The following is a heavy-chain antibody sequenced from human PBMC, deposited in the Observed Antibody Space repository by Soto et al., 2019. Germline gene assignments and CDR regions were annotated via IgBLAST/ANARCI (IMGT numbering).Heavy chain of an antibody. CDR3: AGVPGDIVASVYIYPLDGRERPADFDV. CDR2: ISFDGSNK. V-gene: IGHV3-30*04. Sequence: QMQLVESGGGAVQPGRSLRLSCAASGFTFSYYPMHWVRQAPGKGLEWVAVISFDGSNKYYADSVKGRFTISRDNSKNTVYLQKNSMRGVYTDVYYFAGVPGDIVASVYIYPLDGRERPADFDVWGQGTLVTVSS. J-gene: IGHJ4*03. D-gene: IGHD5-12*01. CDR1: GFTFSYYP.